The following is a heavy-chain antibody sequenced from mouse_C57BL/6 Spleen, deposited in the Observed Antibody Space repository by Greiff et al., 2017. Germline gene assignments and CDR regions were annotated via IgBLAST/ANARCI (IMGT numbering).Heavy chain of an antibody. Sequence: VQLQQSGAELARPGASVKLSCKASGYTFTSYGISWVKQRTGQGLEWIGEIYPRSGNTYYNEKFKGKANLTADKSSSTAYMELRSLTSEDSAVYFCASPNWDGDFDYWGQGTTLTVSS. CDR3: ASPNWDGDFDY. CDR2: IYPRSGNT. D-gene: IGHD4-1*01. V-gene: IGHV1-81*01. CDR1: GYTFTSYG. J-gene: IGHJ2*01.